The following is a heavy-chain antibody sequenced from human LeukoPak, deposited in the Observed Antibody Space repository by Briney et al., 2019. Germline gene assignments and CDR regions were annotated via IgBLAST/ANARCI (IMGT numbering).Heavy chain of an antibody. CDR1: GFTFGDYA. CDR2: IRSKADVGTT. D-gene: IGHD2-15*01. Sequence: GRSLRPSCTASGFTFGDYAISWVRQAPGKWLDWVGFIRSKADVGTTEYVASVKGRLTISRDDSKSIANLQMNSLKTEDTAVYYCTIGHCSGDSCDFDFDHWGQGTLVTVSS. CDR3: TIGHCSGDSCDFDFDH. J-gene: IGHJ4*02. V-gene: IGHV3-49*04.